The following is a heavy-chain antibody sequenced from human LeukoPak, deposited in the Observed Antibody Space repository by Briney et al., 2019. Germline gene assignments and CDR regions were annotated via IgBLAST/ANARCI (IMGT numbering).Heavy chain of an antibody. CDR2: IYPGDFDT. V-gene: IGHV5-51*01. CDR3: AKRYCSGGTCYSGFDY. CDR1: GYSFTSYW. J-gene: IGHJ4*02. Sequence: GESLKISCKSSGYSFTSYWIDWVRQMPGKGLEWMGSIYPGDFDTRYSPSFQGQVTISADKSISTAYLQWSSLKASDTAMYYCAKRYCSGGTCYSGFDYWGQGTLVTVSS. D-gene: IGHD2-15*01.